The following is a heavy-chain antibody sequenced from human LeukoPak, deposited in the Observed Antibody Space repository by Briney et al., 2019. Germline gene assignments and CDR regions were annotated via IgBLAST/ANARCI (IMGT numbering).Heavy chain of an antibody. CDR1: GFTFSSYA. V-gene: IGHV3-23*01. J-gene: IGHJ1*01. CDR2: ISGSGGST. Sequence: GGSLRPSCSPSGFTFSSYAMSWVRQAPGKGLEWFSAISGSGGSTYYADSVKGRFNISRDNSKNTLYLQMNSLRAEDTAVYYCAKEQWLGQYFQHWGQGTLVTVSS. CDR3: AKEQWLGQYFQH. D-gene: IGHD6-19*01.